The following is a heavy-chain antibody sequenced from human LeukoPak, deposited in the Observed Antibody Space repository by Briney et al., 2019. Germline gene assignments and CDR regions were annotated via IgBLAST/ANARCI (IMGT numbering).Heavy chain of an antibody. V-gene: IGHV4-34*01. Sequence: SETLSLTCAVYGGSFSGYYWSWIRQPPGKGLEWIGDINHSGSTNYNPSLKSRVTISVDTSKNQFSLKLSSVTAADTAVYYCARGGYNWNYRDFDYWGQGTLVTVSS. D-gene: IGHD1-7*01. CDR1: GGSFSGYY. J-gene: IGHJ4*02. CDR2: INHSGST. CDR3: ARGGYNWNYRDFDY.